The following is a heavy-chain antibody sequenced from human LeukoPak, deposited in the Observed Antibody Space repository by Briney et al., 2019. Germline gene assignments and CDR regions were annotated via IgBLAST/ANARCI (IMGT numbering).Heavy chain of an antibody. Sequence: SQTLSLTCTVSGVSISSSSYYWGWIRQSPGKGLEWIGSIYYSGSTYFNPSLKSRVTMSIDTSKNHFSLKLTSVTAADTAVYYCARHPGYYDSSGYYVSAFGIWGQGTMVTVSS. D-gene: IGHD3-22*01. CDR2: IYYSGST. CDR3: ARHPGYYDSSGYYVSAFGI. CDR1: GVSISSSSYY. J-gene: IGHJ3*02. V-gene: IGHV4-39*01.